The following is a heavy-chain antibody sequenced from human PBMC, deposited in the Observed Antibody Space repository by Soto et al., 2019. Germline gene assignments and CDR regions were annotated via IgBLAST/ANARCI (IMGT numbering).Heavy chain of an antibody. CDR1: GYTFTSYY. V-gene: IGHV1-46*01. D-gene: IGHD2-21*02. CDR2: INPSGGST. Sequence: ASVKVSCKASGYTFTSYYMHWVRQAPGQGLEWMGIINPSGGSTSYAQKFQGRVTMTRDTSTSTVYMELSSLRSEDTAVYYCARTGLAYCGGDCHNWFDPWGQGTLVTFSS. J-gene: IGHJ5*02. CDR3: ARTGLAYCGGDCHNWFDP.